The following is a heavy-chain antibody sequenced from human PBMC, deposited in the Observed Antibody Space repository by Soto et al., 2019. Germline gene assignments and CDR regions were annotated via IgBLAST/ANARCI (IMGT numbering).Heavy chain of an antibody. D-gene: IGHD2-21*02. J-gene: IGHJ4*02. CDR2: ISPYNGNT. CDR3: ARDFVAETAFGY. Sequence: QVKLVQSGPEVKKPGASVKVSCKASGYTFTTYGISWVRQTPGQGLEWMGWISPYNGNTNFAQKFQVRVSMTTDTSTSTAYMDLGSPNSDVPAMYYCARDFVAETAFGYWGQGTLVTISS. CDR1: GYTFTTYG. V-gene: IGHV1-18*01.